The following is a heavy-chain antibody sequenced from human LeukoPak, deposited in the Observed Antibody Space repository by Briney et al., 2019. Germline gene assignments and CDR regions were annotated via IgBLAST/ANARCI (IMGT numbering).Heavy chain of an antibody. J-gene: IGHJ6*02. CDR2: FDPEDGET. V-gene: IGHV1-24*01. D-gene: IGHD5-24*01. CDR1: RYTLTELS. CDR3: ATGRRDGYNYGGYYGMDV. Sequence: ASVKVSCKVYRYTLTELSMHWVRQAPGKGLEWMGGFDPEDGETIYAQKFQGRVTMTEDTSTDTAYMELSSLRSEDTAVYYCATGRRDGYNYGGYYGMDVWGQGTTVTVSS.